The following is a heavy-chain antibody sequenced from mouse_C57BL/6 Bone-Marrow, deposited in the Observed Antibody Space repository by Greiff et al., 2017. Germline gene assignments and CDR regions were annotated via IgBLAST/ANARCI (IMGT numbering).Heavy chain of an antibody. Sequence: EVKVVESGGGLVQPKGSLKLSCAASGFSFNTYAMNWVRQAPGKGLECVARIRSKSNNYATYYADSVKDRFTISRDDSESMLYLQMNNLKTEDTAMYYCVRPLYSKDAMDYWGQGTSVTVSS. V-gene: IGHV10-1*01. D-gene: IGHD2-5*01. CDR1: GFSFNTYA. CDR2: IRSKSNNYAT. CDR3: VRPLYSKDAMDY. J-gene: IGHJ4*01.